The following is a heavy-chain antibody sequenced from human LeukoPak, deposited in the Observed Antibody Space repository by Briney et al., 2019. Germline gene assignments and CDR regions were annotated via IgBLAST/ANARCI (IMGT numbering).Heavy chain of an antibody. D-gene: IGHD3-22*01. V-gene: IGHV1-69*05. CDR2: IIPIFGTA. CDR1: GGTFSSYA. Sequence: SVKVSCKASGGTFSSYAISWVRQAPGQGLEWMGGIIPIFGTANYAQKFQGRVTITTDESTSTAYMELSSLRSEDTAVYYCARAVHYYDSSGYYSGAFDIWGQGTMVTVSS. CDR3: ARAVHYYDSSGYYSGAFDI. J-gene: IGHJ3*02.